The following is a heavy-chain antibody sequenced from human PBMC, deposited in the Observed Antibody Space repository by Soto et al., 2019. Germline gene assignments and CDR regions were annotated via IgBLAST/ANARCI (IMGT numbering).Heavy chain of an antibody. D-gene: IGHD2-21*01. Sequence: SGASLRLSCAASGFTFSSYAMSWVRQAPGKGLEWVSAISGSGGSTYYAASVKGRFTISSDNSKNTLYLQMNSLRAEDTAVYYCAKMWTGVVVDAFDIWRQGTMVTVSS. J-gene: IGHJ3*02. CDR3: AKMWTGVVVDAFDI. V-gene: IGHV3-23*01. CDR1: GFTFSSYA. CDR2: ISGSGGST.